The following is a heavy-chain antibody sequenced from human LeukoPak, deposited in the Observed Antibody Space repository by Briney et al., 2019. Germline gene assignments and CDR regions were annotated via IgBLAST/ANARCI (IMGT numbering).Heavy chain of an antibody. Sequence: SETLSLTCAVYIDSFTNYYWNWIRQPPGKGLEWIGSIYYSGSTYYNPSLKSRVTISVDTSRNQFSLKLSSVTAADTAVYYCARVAKWSPHENWFDPWSQGTLVTVSS. D-gene: IGHD3-3*01. J-gene: IGHJ5*02. CDR2: IYYSGST. CDR1: IDSFTNYY. CDR3: ARVAKWSPHENWFDP. V-gene: IGHV4-39*07.